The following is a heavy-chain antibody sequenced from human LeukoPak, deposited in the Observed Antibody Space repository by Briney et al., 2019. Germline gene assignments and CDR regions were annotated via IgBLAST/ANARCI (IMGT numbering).Heavy chain of an antibody. CDR2: ISYDRSNK. Sequence: PRRSLSLSCAASGVTFSTCVMRWVRQAPGKGLEWVAVISYDRSNKYYADSVKGRFTISRDNSKNTLYLQMNSLRAEDTSVYYCASQGTDSGYAALDYWGQGTLVTVPS. D-gene: IGHD5-12*01. CDR1: GVTFSTCV. CDR3: ASQGTDSGYAALDY. V-gene: IGHV3-30*03. J-gene: IGHJ4*02.